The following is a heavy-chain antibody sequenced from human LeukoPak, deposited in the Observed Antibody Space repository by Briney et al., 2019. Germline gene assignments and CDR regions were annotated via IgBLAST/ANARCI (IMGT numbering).Heavy chain of an antibody. D-gene: IGHD2-21*02. CDR3: ARSLGVTEDY. Sequence: SETLSLTCTVSGGSISSYYWSWIRQPPGKGLEWIGYIYYSGSTNYNPSLKSRVTISVDMSKNQFSLKLSSVTAADTAVYYCARSLGVTEDYWGQGTLVTVSS. CDR2: IYYSGST. CDR1: GGSISSYY. V-gene: IGHV4-59*01. J-gene: IGHJ4*02.